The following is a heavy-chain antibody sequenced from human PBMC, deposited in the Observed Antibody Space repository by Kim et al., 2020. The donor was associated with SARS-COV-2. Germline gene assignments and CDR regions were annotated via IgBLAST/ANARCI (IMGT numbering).Heavy chain of an antibody. Sequence: YSPSFQGQVTISADKSISTAYLQWSSLKASDTAMYYCAREQQLGYNWFDPWGQGTLVTVSS. D-gene: IGHD6-13*01. V-gene: IGHV5-51*01. J-gene: IGHJ5*02. CDR3: AREQQLGYNWFDP.